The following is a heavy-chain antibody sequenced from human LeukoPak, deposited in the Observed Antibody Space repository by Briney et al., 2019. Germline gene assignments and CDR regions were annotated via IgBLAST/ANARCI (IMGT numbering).Heavy chain of an antibody. D-gene: IGHD6-19*01. Sequence: SETLSLTCTVSGGSISSYYWSWIRQPPGKGLEWIGYIYYSGSTNNNPSLKSRVTISVDTSKNQFSLKLSSVTAADTAVYYCALQSSGWYSGLDYWGQGTLVTVSS. CDR1: GGSISSYY. V-gene: IGHV4-59*08. CDR3: ALQSSGWYSGLDY. J-gene: IGHJ4*02. CDR2: IYYSGST.